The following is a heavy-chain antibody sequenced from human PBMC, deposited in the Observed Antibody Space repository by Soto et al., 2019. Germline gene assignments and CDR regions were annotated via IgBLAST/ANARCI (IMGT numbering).Heavy chain of an antibody. CDR3: ASVDTVMVTGIDY. D-gene: IGHD5-18*01. J-gene: IGHJ4*02. Sequence: QVQLVESGGGVVQPGRSLRLSWAASGFTFTSYGIHWVRQAPGKGLEWVAFISYDGSNKDYAAHVKGRFTISRDNSKNTVYLQIKRLRGEDTAVFYCASVDTVMVTGIDYWGQGTLVTVSS. V-gene: IGHV3-30*03. CDR1: GFTFTSYG. CDR2: ISYDGSNK.